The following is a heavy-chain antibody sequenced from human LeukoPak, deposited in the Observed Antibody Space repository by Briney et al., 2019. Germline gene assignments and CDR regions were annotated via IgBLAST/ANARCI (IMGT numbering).Heavy chain of an antibody. D-gene: IGHD3-10*01. V-gene: IGHV4-34*01. CDR1: GGSFSGYY. J-gene: IGHJ6*04. CDR2: INHSGFT. CDR3: ARVQASYYYGSGSYRGRGYYYAMDV. Sequence: SETLSLTCAVDGGSFSGYYWSWIRQPPGKGLEWVGEINHSGFTNYNPSLKSRATISVDTSKNQFSLKLSAVTAADTAVYYCARVQASYYYGSGSYRGRGYYYAMDVWGKGTTVTVSS.